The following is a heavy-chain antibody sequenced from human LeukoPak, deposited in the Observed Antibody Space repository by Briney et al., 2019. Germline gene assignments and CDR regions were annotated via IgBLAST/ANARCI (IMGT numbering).Heavy chain of an antibody. Sequence: SETLSLTCTVSGGPISSYYWSWIRQPAGKGLEWIGRIYTSGSTNYNPSLKSRVTMSVDTSKNQFSLKLSSVTAADTAVYYCARDATYGSGRIYNLLDPWGQGTLVTVSS. CDR3: ARDATYGSGRIYNLLDP. V-gene: IGHV4-4*07. CDR1: GGPISSYY. J-gene: IGHJ5*02. D-gene: IGHD3-10*01. CDR2: IYTSGST.